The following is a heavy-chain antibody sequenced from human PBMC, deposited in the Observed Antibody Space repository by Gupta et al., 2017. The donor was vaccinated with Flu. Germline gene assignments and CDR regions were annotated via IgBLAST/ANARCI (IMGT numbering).Heavy chain of an antibody. CDR1: GFTFSTSY. Sequence: GFTFSTSYLQWVRQAPGKGLVWVSRINPDGSSTTYAESVKGRFTISRDNAKNTLYLQMNSLGDDDTAVYYCATVTSGYWGQGTLVTVSS. D-gene: IGHD4-17*01. J-gene: IGHJ4*02. V-gene: IGHV3-74*03. CDR2: INPDGSST. CDR3: ATVTSGY.